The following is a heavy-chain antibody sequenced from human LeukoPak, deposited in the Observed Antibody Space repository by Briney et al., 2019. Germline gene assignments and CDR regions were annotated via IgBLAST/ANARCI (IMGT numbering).Heavy chain of an antibody. J-gene: IGHJ4*02. D-gene: IGHD1-14*01. CDR2: IRYDGSNK. CDR3: ASARPEIDY. CDR1: GFTFSSYG. V-gene: IGHV3-30*02. Sequence: SGGSLRLSCAASGFTFSSYGMHWVRQAPGKGLEWVAFIRYDGSNKYYAGSVKGRFTIFRDNSKNTLYLQMNSLRAEDTAVYYCASARPEIDYWGQGTLVTVSS.